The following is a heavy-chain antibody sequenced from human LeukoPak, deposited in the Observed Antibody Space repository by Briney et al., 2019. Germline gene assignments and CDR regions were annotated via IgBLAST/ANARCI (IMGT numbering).Heavy chain of an antibody. CDR1: GFTFSTYA. J-gene: IGHJ4*02. Sequence: GGSLRLSCAASGFTFSTYAMSWVRQAPGKGLEWVSTVSTSGGSTYYADSVRGRFTISRDNSKNTQYLQMNSLRAEDTAIYYCLGYCSGGRCYSGGHWGQGTLVTVSS. CDR3: LGYCSGGRCYSGGH. V-gene: IGHV3-23*01. CDR2: VSTSGGST. D-gene: IGHD2-15*01.